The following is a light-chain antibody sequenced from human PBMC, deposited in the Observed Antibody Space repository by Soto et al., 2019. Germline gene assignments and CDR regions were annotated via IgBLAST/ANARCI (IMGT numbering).Light chain of an antibody. CDR1: QSISSY. J-gene: IGKJ4*01. Sequence: DIQMTQSPSSLSASVGDRVTITCRASQSISSYLHWYQQKPGGAPKLLISVTSSLQSGVPSRFSGSASGTDFTLIISSLQPEDFATYYCQQSYNTPLTFGGGTKVDIK. V-gene: IGKV1-39*01. CDR2: VTS. CDR3: QQSYNTPLT.